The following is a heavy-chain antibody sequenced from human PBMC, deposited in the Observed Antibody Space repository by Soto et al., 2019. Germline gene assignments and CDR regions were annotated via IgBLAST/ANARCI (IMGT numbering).Heavy chain of an antibody. CDR2: ISHSGST. V-gene: IGHV4-30-2*01. J-gene: IGHJ4*02. CDR3: ARGGLLPDY. D-gene: IGHD6-19*01. Sequence: QLQLQESGSGLVKPSQTLSLTCAVSGGSISSGGYSWSWIRQPPGKGMEWIGYISHSGSTSYNPSLGSRVTISVDRSKNQFALKLSSVTAADTAVYYCARGGLLPDYWGQGTLVTVSS. CDR1: GGSISSGGYS.